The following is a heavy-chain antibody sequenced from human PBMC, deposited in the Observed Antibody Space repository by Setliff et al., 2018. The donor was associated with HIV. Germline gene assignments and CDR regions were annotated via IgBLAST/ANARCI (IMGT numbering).Heavy chain of an antibody. Sequence: SETLSLTCAVSGDSISSYKWWSWVRQPPGKGLEWIGEINHSGSTNYNASLKSRVIILVDKSKNEVSLKLSSVSAADTAVYFCAPGEGVASTYYHDWGQGTQVTVSS. CDR1: GDSISSYKW. J-gene: IGHJ4*01. CDR2: INHSGST. V-gene: IGHV4-4*02. CDR3: APGEGVASTYYHD. D-gene: IGHD3-3*01.